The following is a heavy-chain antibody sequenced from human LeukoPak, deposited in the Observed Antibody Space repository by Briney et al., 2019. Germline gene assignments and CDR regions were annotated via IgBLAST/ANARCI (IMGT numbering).Heavy chain of an antibody. CDR2: ISGSGGST. J-gene: IGHJ3*02. V-gene: IGHV3-23*01. CDR3: AKDISGWYGSFAFDI. Sequence: GSLRLSCAASGFTFSSYAMSWVRQAPGKELEWVSAISGSGGSTYYADSVKGRFTISRDNSKNTLYLQMNSLRAEDTAVYYCAKDISGWYGSFAFDIWGQGTMVTVSS. D-gene: IGHD6-19*01. CDR1: GFTFSSYA.